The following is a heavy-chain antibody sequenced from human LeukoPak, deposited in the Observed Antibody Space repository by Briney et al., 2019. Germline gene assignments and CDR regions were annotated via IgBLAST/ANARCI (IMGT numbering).Heavy chain of an antibody. CDR1: GYTFTSYG. Sequence: ASVKVSCKASGYTFTSYGITWVRQAPGQGLEWVGWISAYNGNTNYEQKLQGRVTMTRDTSTSTVYMELRSLRADDTAVYYCARGIDSASPPLGTFEIWGQGTMVTVSS. D-gene: IGHD1-26*01. CDR3: ARGIDSASPPLGTFEI. J-gene: IGHJ3*02. V-gene: IGHV1-18*04. CDR2: ISAYNGNT.